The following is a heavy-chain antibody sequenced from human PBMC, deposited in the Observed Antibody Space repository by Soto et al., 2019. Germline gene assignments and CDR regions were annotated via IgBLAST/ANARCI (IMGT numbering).Heavy chain of an antibody. Sequence: ASVKVSCKASGYSFTKYHMHWVRQAPGQGLEWMGWINPGSGVTNQAQTFQGRVTRTTDTSTSTAYMELRSLRSDDTAVYYCARADIVVVPAANWFDPWGQGTMVTVSS. V-gene: IGHV1-2*02. CDR3: ARADIVVVPAANWFDP. J-gene: IGHJ5*02. D-gene: IGHD2-2*01. CDR1: GYSFTKYH. CDR2: INPGSGVT.